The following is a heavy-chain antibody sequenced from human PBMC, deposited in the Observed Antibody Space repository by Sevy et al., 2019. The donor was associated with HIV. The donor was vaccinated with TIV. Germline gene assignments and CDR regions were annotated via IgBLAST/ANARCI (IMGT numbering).Heavy chain of an antibody. CDR1: GFTVNSNY. CDR2: IYSGGTT. J-gene: IGHJ4*02. CDR3: ARDWNGLGYVDY. V-gene: IGHV3-53*01. D-gene: IGHD1-1*01. Sequence: GGSLRLSCAASGFTVNSNYMTWVRQAPGKGLEWVSVIYSGGTTDYADSVKGRFTISRDNSKNTLYLQMNSLRADDTAVYYCARDWNGLGYVDYWGQGTPVTVSS.